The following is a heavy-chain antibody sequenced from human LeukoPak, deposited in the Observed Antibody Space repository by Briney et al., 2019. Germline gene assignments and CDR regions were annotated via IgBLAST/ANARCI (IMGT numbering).Heavy chain of an antibody. CDR3: AREGENYYDSSGYYFDY. D-gene: IGHD3-22*01. J-gene: IGHJ4*02. Sequence: QPGGSLRLSCAASGFTFSDHYMDWVRQAPGKGLEWVGRTRNKANSYTTEYASSVKGRSTISRDDSKNSLYLQMNSLKTEDTAVYYCAREGENYYDSSGYYFDYWGQGTLVTVSS. V-gene: IGHV3-72*01. CDR1: GFTFSDHY. CDR2: TRNKANSYTT.